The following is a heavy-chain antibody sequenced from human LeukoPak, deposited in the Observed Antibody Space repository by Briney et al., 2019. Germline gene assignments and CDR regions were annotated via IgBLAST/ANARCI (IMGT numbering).Heavy chain of an antibody. CDR3: ARGLYSSSWLEYYYYMDV. D-gene: IGHD6-13*01. J-gene: IGHJ6*03. Sequence: GASVKVSCKASGYTFTSYGISWVRQAPGQGLEWMGWISAYNGNTNYAQKLQGRVTMTTDTSTSTAYMELRSLRSDDTAVYYCARGLYSSSWLEYYYYMDVWGKGTTVTVSS. CDR1: GYTFTSYG. V-gene: IGHV1-18*01. CDR2: ISAYNGNT.